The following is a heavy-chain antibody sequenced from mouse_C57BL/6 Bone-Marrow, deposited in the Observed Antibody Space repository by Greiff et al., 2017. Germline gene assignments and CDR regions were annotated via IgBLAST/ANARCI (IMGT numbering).Heavy chain of an antibody. CDR3: APIYSNLFYWYFDV. Sequence: QVQLQQPGAELVKPGASVKLSCKASGYTFTSYWMHWVKQRPGQGLEWIGMIHPNSGSTNYNEKFKSKATLTVDKSSSTAYMQLSSLTSEDSAVYYCAPIYSNLFYWYFDVWAQGPRSPSPQ. J-gene: IGHJ1*03. D-gene: IGHD2-5*01. V-gene: IGHV1-64*01. CDR1: GYTFTSYW. CDR2: IHPNSGST.